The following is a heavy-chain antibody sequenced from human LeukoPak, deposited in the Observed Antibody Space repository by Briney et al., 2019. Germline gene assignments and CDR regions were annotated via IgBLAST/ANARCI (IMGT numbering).Heavy chain of an antibody. CDR1: GGTFISYA. J-gene: IGHJ4*02. V-gene: IGHV1-69*13. D-gene: IGHD3-10*01. CDR3: ATYGSGSYEFDYSFDY. Sequence: SVKVSCKASGGTFISYANSWVRQAPGQGLEWMGGIIPIFGTANYAQKFQGRVTITADESTSTAYMELSSLRSEDTAVYYCATYGSGSYEFDYSFDYWGQGTLVTVSS. CDR2: IIPIFGTA.